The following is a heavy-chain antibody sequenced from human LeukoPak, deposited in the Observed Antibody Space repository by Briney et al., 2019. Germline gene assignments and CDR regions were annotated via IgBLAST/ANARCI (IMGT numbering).Heavy chain of an antibody. CDR2: IYYSGST. CDR1: GGSISSGDYY. CDR3: ATNAYGSGSYYLDY. J-gene: IGHJ4*02. D-gene: IGHD3-10*01. Sequence: SQTLSLTCTVSGGSISSGDYYWSWIRQPPGKGLEWIGYIYYSGSTYYNPSLKSRVTISVDTSKNQFSLKLSSVTAADTAVYYCATNAYGSGSYYLDYWGQGTLVIVSS. V-gene: IGHV4-30-4*08.